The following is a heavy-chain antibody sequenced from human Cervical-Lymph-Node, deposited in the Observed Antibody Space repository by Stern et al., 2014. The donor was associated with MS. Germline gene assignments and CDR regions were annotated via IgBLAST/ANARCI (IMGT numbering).Heavy chain of an antibody. J-gene: IGHJ4*02. CDR1: GYTFTDYG. CDR2: INTKTGIP. D-gene: IGHD1-26*01. CDR3: ARLRVGDITRDY. V-gene: IGHV7-4-1*02. Sequence: QVQLEQSGSELKKPGASVTVSCKASGYTFTDYGINWVRQAPGQGLEWMGWINTKTGIPTYAQAFTGRFVFSFDTSASTAYLHISGLKADDTAVYYCARLRVGDITRDYWGQGTLVTVSS.